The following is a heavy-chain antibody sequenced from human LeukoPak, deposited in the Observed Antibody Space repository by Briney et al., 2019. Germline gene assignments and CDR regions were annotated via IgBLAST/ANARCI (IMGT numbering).Heavy chain of an antibody. V-gene: IGHV3-7*01. CDR2: VKQDGGEK. CDR3: ARHGPPRSPTSGWFDP. D-gene: IGHD2-15*01. J-gene: IGHJ5*02. CDR1: GFIFGDYA. Sequence: PGRSLRLSCTGSGFIFGDYAMNWVRQAPGKGLEWVANVKQDGGEKHYIDSVKGRFTISRDNAENSIYLQMSSLRAEDTAIYYCARHGPPRSPTSGWFDPWGQGTLVTVSS.